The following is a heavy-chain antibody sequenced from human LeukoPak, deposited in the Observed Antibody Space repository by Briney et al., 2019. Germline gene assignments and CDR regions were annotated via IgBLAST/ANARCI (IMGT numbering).Heavy chain of an antibody. CDR3: AKRLYSVTAYFDY. CDR2: ISESGGST. Sequence: GGSLRLSCAASGFTFSSYVMSWVRQAPGKGLEWVSGISESGGSTDYADSVKGRFTISRDNSKNTLWLQMNSLRVEDTAVYYCAKRLYSVTAYFDYWGQGTLVTVSS. D-gene: IGHD2-21*02. CDR1: GFTFSSYV. V-gene: IGHV3-23*01. J-gene: IGHJ4*02.